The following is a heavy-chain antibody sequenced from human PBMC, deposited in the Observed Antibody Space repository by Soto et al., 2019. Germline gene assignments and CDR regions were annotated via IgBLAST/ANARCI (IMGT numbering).Heavy chain of an antibody. J-gene: IGHJ3*02. V-gene: IGHV4-34*01. CDR2: INHSGST. CDR3: ARGGGYYVWGSYRYRRAFDI. Sequence: TLSLTCAVYGGSFSGYYWSWIRQPPGKGLEWIGEINHSGSTNYNPSLKSRVTISVDTSKNQFSLKLSSVTAADTAVYYCARGGGYYVWGSYRYRRAFDIWGQGTMVTVSS. D-gene: IGHD3-16*02. CDR1: GGSFSGYY.